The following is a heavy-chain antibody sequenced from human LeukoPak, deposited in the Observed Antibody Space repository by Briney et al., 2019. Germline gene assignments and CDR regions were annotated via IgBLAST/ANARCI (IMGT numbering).Heavy chain of an antibody. CDR3: AKGAPSYCSSTSCWALKWFDP. V-gene: IGHV3-23*01. J-gene: IGHJ5*02. CDR1: GFTFSIYA. D-gene: IGHD2-2*01. Sequence: GGSLRLSCAASGFTFSIYAMSWVRPAPGKGLEWVSAISGSGGSTYYADSVKGRCTISRDNSKNTLYLQMNSLRAEDTAVYYCAKGAPSYCSSTSCWALKWFDPWGQGTLVTVSS. CDR2: ISGSGGST.